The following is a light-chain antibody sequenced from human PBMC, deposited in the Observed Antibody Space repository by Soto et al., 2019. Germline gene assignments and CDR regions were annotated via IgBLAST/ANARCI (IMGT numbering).Light chain of an antibody. CDR2: AVS. Sequence: EIVMTQSPGTLSASPGERATLSCRASQSVSSSLARYQQKPGQAPRLLIFAVSTRATGIPARLSGSGSGKEFTLTISSLQYEDFGVYYCRQYNKRPLTFGQGTKVEI. CDR1: QSVSSS. CDR3: RQYNKRPLT. V-gene: IGKV3-15*01. J-gene: IGKJ1*01.